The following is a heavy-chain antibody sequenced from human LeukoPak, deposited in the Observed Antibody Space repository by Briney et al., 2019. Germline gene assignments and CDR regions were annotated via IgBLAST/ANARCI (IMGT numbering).Heavy chain of an antibody. CDR1: GLSISSSSYY. V-gene: IGHV4-39*01. CDR3: ARQFYYDSGGSHY. D-gene: IGHD3-22*01. Sequence: SETLSLTCTVSGLSISSSSYYWGWIRQPPGKGLEWIGSIFYSGSTYYNPSLESRVTISVDTSKNQFSLKLSSVTAADTAVYYCARQFYYDSGGSHYWGQGTLVTVSS. J-gene: IGHJ4*02. CDR2: IFYSGST.